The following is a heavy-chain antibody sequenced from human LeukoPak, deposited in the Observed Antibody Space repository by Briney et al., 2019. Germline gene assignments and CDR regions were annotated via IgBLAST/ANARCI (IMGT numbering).Heavy chain of an antibody. CDR1: GFTFSSYT. V-gene: IGHV3-21*01. CDR2: ISSSSGSI. CDR3: AEWELGGGFDY. D-gene: IGHD1-26*01. J-gene: IGHJ4*02. Sequence: GGSLRLSCGASGFTFSSYTITWVRQAPGKGLEWVSSISSSSGSILYADSVKGRFTISRDNAKNSLYLQMNSLRAEDTAVYYCAEWELGGGFDYWGQGTLVTVSS.